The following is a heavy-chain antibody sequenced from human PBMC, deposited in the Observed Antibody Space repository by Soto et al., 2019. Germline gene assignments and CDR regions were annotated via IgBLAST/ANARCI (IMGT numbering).Heavy chain of an antibody. J-gene: IGHJ6*02. D-gene: IGHD2-21*01. CDR2: ISYDGSNK. CDR1: GFTFSNYA. V-gene: IGHV3-30-3*01. Sequence: QVQLVESGGGVVQPGRSLRLSCAASGFTFSNYAMHWVRQAPGKGLEWVAVISYDGSNKYYADSVKGRFTISRDNSKNRLFLQMNSLRAEDTAVYYCARVRPSEYYYYGMDVWGHGTTVTVSS. CDR3: ARVRPSEYYYYGMDV.